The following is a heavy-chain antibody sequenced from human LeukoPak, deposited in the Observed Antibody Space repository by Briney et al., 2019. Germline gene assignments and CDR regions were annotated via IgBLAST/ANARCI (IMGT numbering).Heavy chain of an antibody. CDR3: ARVKGSYYDILTGYYSFDP. J-gene: IGHJ5*02. CDR2: IYYNGST. CDR1: GGSLSSYY. D-gene: IGHD3-9*01. V-gene: IGHV4-59*12. Sequence: LEALSPPFPVSGGSLSSYYWSWIRPPPGKGREWSGVIYYNGSTNYNPSLKSRVTMSVDTSKNQFSLKLSSVTAADTAMYYCARVKGSYYDILTGYYSFDPWGQGTLVTVSS.